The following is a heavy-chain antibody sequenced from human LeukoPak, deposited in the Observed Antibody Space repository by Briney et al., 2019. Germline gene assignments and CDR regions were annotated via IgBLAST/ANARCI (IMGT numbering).Heavy chain of an antibody. J-gene: IGHJ4*02. CDR3: ARVSFFGVVDY. D-gene: IGHD2-8*01. CDR1: GCSISSSSYY. V-gene: IGHV4-39*07. CDR2: IYYSGST. Sequence: SETLSLTCTVSGCSISSSSYYWGWIRQPPGKGLEWIGSIYYSGSTYYNPSLKSRVTISVDTSKNKFSLKLSSVTAADTAVYYCARVSFFGVVDYWGQGTLVTVSS.